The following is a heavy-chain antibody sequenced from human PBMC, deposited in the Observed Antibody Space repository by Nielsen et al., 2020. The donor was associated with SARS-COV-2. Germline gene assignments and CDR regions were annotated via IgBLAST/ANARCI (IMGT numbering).Heavy chain of an antibody. CDR3: GCFDYIWESFHY. CDR1: GFTRSDYA. V-gene: IGHV3-23*01. CDR2: ITESGTT. Sequence: GESPKISCAGSGFTRSDYAMTWIRQAPGKGLEWVSSITESGTTYYADSVKGRFAISRDNFKNTLYLQMNNLRGDDTAAYYCGCFDYIWESFHYGGQGTLVTVSS. D-gene: IGHD3-16*01. J-gene: IGHJ4*02.